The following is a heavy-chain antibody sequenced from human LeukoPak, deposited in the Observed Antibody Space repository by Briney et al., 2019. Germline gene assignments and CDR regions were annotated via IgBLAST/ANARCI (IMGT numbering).Heavy chain of an antibody. J-gene: IGHJ6*03. CDR1: GFTFSSYG. V-gene: IGHV3-30*02. D-gene: IGHD4-17*01. Sequence: GGSLRLSCAASGFTFSSYGMHWVRQAPGKGLEWVAFIRYDGSNKYYADSVKGRFTISRDNSKNTLYLQMNGLRAEDTAVYYCALDYVDGLDYYYYMDVWGKGTTVTVSS. CDR2: IRYDGSNK. CDR3: ALDYVDGLDYYYYMDV.